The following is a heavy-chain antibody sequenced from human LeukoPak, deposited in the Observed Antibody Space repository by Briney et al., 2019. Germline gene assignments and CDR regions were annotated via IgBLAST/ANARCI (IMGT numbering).Heavy chain of an antibody. CDR3: TSLLFGEST. J-gene: IGHJ5*02. D-gene: IGHD3-10*02. CDR2: IRSKTNSYAT. CDR1: GFTFSGSA. V-gene: IGHV3-73*01. Sequence: PGGSLRLSCAASGFTFSGSAMHWVRQASGKGLEWVGRIRSKTNSYATAYAASVKGRFTISRDDSKNTAYLQMNSLKTEDTAVYYCTSLLFGESTWGQGTLVTVSS.